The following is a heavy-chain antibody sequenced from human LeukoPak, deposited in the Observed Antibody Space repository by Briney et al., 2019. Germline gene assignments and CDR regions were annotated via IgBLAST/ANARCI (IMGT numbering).Heavy chain of an antibody. V-gene: IGHV4-39*07. CDR3: ARQTIETTLGRVPDYFDP. J-gene: IGHJ5*02. CDR2: VHYSGDT. CDR1: GVSISSGHYY. Sequence: SETLSLACTVSGVSISSGHYYWAWIRQPPGKGLECIASVHYSGDTYFDPSFNGRVTLSVDTSKNQFSLRLTSVTAADTAVYYCARQTIETTLGRVPDYFDPWGQGTPVTVS. D-gene: IGHD1-26*01.